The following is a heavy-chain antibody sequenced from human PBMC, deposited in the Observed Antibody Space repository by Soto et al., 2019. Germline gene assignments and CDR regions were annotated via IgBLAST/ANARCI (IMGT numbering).Heavy chain of an antibody. CDR1: GGSISSYY. V-gene: IGHV4-59*01. CDR2: IYYSGST. CDR3: ARPTYNSGSPFDY. Sequence: SETLSLTCAVSGGSISSYYWSWIRQPPGKGLEWIGYIYYSGSTNYNPSLKSRVTISVDTSKNQFSLKLSSVTAADTAVYYCARPTYNSGSPFDYWGQGTLVTVSS. D-gene: IGHD1-20*01. J-gene: IGHJ4*02.